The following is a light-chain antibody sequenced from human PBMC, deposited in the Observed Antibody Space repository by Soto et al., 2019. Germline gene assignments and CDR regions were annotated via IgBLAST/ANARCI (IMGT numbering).Light chain of an antibody. V-gene: IGLV2-14*01. CDR2: EVS. Sequence: QSVLTQPASVSGSPGQSITISCTGTSSDVGGHNYASWYQQHPGKAPKLMIYEVSNRPSGVSNRFSGSKSGNTASLTISGLQAEDEADYYCSSYTSSSTLDVFGTGTKVTVL. CDR3: SSYTSSSTLDV. J-gene: IGLJ1*01. CDR1: SSDVGGHNY.